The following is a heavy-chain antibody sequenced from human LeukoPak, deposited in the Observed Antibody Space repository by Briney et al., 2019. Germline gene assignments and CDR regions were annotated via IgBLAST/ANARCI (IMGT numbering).Heavy chain of an antibody. CDR3: AKAFQSRGYYLRAPFDY. D-gene: IGHD3-22*01. CDR2: ISYDGSNE. Sequence: GGSLRLSCVASGFTFSSYGMHWVRQAPGKGLEWVAVISYDGSNEYYADSVKGRFTISRDNSKNTLYLQMNSLRAEDTAMYYCAKAFQSRGYYLRAPFDYWGQGTLVTVSS. J-gene: IGHJ4*02. V-gene: IGHV3-30*18. CDR1: GFTFSSYG.